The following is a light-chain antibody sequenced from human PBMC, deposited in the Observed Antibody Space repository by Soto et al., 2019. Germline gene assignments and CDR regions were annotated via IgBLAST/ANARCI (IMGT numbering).Light chain of an antibody. V-gene: IGKV1-33*01. CDR3: LQFHNLPP. Sequence: DIQMTQSPSSLSASVGDRVTITCQAGQDISNYLNWYQHKPGKAPKILIYDASTLETGVPSRFSGSGSGTDFTFNISRLQPEDIATYYCLQFHNLPPFGGGTKVDIX. CDR1: QDISNY. CDR2: DAS. J-gene: IGKJ4*01.